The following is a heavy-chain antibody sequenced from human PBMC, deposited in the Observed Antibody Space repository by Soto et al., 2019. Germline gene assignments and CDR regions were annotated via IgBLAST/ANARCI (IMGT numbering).Heavy chain of an antibody. V-gene: IGHV4-30-4*02. CDR2: VYYSGST. CDR1: AGSINSTDNY. D-gene: IGHD3-3*01. J-gene: IGHJ5*02. CDR3: DGEVASSAIFGVVKHNFDP. Sequence: SETLSLTCTLAAGSINSTDNYCGRIRQTPGKGREGISYVYYSGSTCYNPSLKCRLSMTIVTSQKKFSLKMDSVTAAHTAMYHCDGEVASSAIFGVVKHNFDPWGLGTLVTVSS.